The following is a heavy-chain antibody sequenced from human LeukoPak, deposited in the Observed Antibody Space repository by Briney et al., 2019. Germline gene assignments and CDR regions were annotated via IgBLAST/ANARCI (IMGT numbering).Heavy chain of an antibody. CDR3: AKVGGVGAIRYGMDV. J-gene: IGHJ6*02. Sequence: ASVKVSCKASGYTFTGYYMHWVRQAPGQGLEWMGWINPNSGGTNYAQKFQGRVTMTRDTSISTAYMELSRLRSDDTAVYYCAKVGGVGAIRYGMDVWGQGTTVTVSS. D-gene: IGHD1-26*01. CDR2: INPNSGGT. CDR1: GYTFTGYY. V-gene: IGHV1-2*02.